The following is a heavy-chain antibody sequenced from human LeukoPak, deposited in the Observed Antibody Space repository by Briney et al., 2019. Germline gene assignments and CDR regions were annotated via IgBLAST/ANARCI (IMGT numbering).Heavy chain of an antibody. V-gene: IGHV3-21*04. CDR2: ISSSSSYI. J-gene: IGHJ4*02. CDR1: GFTFSSYS. D-gene: IGHD4-23*01. Sequence: GGSPRLSCAGSGFTFSSYSMNWVRQAPGKGLEWVSSISSSSSYIYYADSVKGRFTISRDNSKNTLYLQMNSLRAEDTAVYYCARRAGGYSHPYDYWGQGILVTVSS. CDR3: ARRAGGYSHPYDY.